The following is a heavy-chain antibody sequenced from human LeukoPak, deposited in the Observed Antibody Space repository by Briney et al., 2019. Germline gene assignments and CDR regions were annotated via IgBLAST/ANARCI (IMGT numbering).Heavy chain of an antibody. D-gene: IGHD3-16*01. CDR1: GGTFSSYA. J-gene: IGHJ4*02. CDR2: IIPIFGTA. CDR3: ARDRYHYVWGSYASGFDF. Sequence: SVKVSCKASGGTFSSYAISWVRQAPGQGLEWMGGIIPIFGTANYAQKFQGRVTITADKSTNTACMELSSLRSEDTAVYYCARDRYHYVWGSYASGFDFWGQGTLVTVSS. V-gene: IGHV1-69*06.